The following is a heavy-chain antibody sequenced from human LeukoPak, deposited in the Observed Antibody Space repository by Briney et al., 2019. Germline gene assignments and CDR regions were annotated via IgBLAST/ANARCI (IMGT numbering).Heavy chain of an antibody. D-gene: IGHD6-19*01. CDR1: GGSFSGYY. CDR3: ARPIRAAGSDAFDI. CDR2: INHSGST. J-gene: IGHJ3*02. V-gene: IGHV4-34*01. Sequence: SETLSLTCAVYGGSFSGYYWSWIRQPPGKGLEWIGEINHSGSTNYNPSLKSRVTISVDTSKNQFSLKLSSETAADTAVYYCARPIRAAGSDAFDIWGQGTMVTVSS.